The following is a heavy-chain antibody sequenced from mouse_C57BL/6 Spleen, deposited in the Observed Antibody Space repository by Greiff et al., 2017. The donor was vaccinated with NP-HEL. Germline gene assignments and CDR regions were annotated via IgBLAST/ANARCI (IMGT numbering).Heavy chain of an antibody. CDR1: GFTFSDYG. CDR2: ISSGSSTI. CDR3: ARDGNLAWFAY. Sequence: EVQLMESGGGLVKPGGSLKLSCAASGFTFSDYGMHWVRQAPEKGLEWVAYISSGSSTIYYADTVKGRFTISRDNAKNTLFLQMTSLRSEDTAMYYCARDGNLAWFAYWGQGTLVTVSA. D-gene: IGHD2-1*01. J-gene: IGHJ3*01. V-gene: IGHV5-17*01.